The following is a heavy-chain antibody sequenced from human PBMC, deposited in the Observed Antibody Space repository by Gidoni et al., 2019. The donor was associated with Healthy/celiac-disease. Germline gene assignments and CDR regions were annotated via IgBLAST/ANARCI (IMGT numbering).Heavy chain of an antibody. D-gene: IGHD3-3*01. CDR2: IYPGDSDT. J-gene: IGHJ3*02. CDR3: ARRQTITIFGVVMNADEDAFDI. CDR1: GYSCPSYW. Sequence: EVQLVQSGAEVKKPGESLKISCKGSGYSCPSYWTGWVRQMPGKGLEWMGIIYPGDSDTRYSPSFQGQVTISADKSISTAYLQWSSLKASDTAMYYCARRQTITIFGVVMNADEDAFDIWGQGTMVTVSS. V-gene: IGHV5-51*01.